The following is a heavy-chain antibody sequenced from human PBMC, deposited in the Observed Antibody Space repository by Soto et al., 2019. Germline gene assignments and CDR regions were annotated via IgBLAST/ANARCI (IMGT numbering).Heavy chain of an antibody. D-gene: IGHD5-12*01. CDR2: IYYSGST. Sequence: PSETLSLTCTVSGGSISSYYWSWIRQPPGKGLEWIGYIYYSGSTNYNPSLKSRVTISVDTSKNQFSLKLSSVTAADTAVYYCARVKRVEMATIDAYYFDYWGQGTLVTVSS. V-gene: IGHV4-59*01. CDR3: ARVKRVEMATIDAYYFDY. CDR1: GGSISSYY. J-gene: IGHJ4*02.